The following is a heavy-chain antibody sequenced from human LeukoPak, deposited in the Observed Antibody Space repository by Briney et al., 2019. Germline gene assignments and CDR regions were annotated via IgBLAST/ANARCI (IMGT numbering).Heavy chain of an antibody. D-gene: IGHD1-26*01. J-gene: IGHJ4*02. CDR2: ISSSSSYI. CDR1: GFTFSSYS. Sequence: GGSLRLSCAASGFTFSSYSMTWVRQAPGKGLEWVSSISSSSSYIYYADSVKGRFAISRDNAKNSLYLQMNSLRAEDTAVYYCARGRGSYPLYFDYWGQGTLVTVSS. V-gene: IGHV3-21*01. CDR3: ARGRGSYPLYFDY.